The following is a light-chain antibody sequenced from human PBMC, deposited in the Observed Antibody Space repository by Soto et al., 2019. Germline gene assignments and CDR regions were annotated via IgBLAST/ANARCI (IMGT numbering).Light chain of an antibody. CDR3: HQYDVSPRT. Sequence: EIVLTQSPGTLSLSPGERATLSCRASQSVSRSYIAWYHQKSGQAPRLLIYGASSRATGIPDRFSGSGSGTDFTLTISRLEPEDFAVYYCHQYDVSPRTFGQGTKVEIK. V-gene: IGKV3-20*01. CDR2: GAS. CDR1: QSVSRSY. J-gene: IGKJ1*01.